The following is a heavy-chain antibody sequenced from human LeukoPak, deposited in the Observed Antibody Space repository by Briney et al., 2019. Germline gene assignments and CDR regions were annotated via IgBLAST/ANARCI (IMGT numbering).Heavy chain of an antibody. CDR2: IYPYSGDT. V-gene: IGHV1-2*02. CDR3: ARDRNSGSSLDI. J-gene: IGHJ3*02. D-gene: IGHD6-6*01. CDR1: GYTFNGYY. Sequence: ASVTVACKASGYTFNGYYIHGVRQAPGQGLEWMGWIYPYSGDTNYAQNFQGRVTMTRDTSISTAYMELSSLKSDDTAVYYCARDRNSGSSLDIWGQGTMLTVSS.